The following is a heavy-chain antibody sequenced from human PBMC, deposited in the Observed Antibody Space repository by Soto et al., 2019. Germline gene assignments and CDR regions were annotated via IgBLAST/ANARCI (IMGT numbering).Heavy chain of an antibody. V-gene: IGHV1-3*01. CDR1: GYTFTSYA. Sequence: ASVKVSCKASGYTFTSYAMHWVRQAPGQRLEWMGWINAGNGNTKYAQKLQGRVTMTTDTSTSTAYMELRSLRSDDTAVYYCARFIEVSYFDYWGQGTLVTVSS. CDR2: INAGNGNT. CDR3: ARFIEVSYFDY. J-gene: IGHJ4*02.